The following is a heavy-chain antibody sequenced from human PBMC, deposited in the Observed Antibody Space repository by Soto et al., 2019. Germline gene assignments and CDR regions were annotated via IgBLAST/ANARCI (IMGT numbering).Heavy chain of an antibody. Sequence: QVHLVQSGAEVKKPGASVKVSCKGSGYDFTTYGITWVRQAPGQGLEWMAWISAHNGNTDYAQKLQGRVTVTRDTATSTAYMALRTLRSDETAVYYCARGRYGDYWGQGALVTVSS. V-gene: IGHV1-18*01. J-gene: IGHJ4*02. CDR3: ARGRYGDY. D-gene: IGHD1-1*01. CDR1: GYDFTTYG. CDR2: ISAHNGNT.